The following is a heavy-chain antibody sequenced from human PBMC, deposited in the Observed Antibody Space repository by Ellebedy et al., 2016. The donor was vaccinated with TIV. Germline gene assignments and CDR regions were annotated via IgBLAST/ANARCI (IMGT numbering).Heavy chain of an antibody. Sequence: GESLKISCAASGFTFSSCWMNWVRQARGKGLVWVSRINSDGSSTSYADSVKGRFTISRDNAKNTLYLQMNSLRAEDTAVYYCARGVRYSSGQDAFDIWGQGTMVTVSS. V-gene: IGHV3-74*01. J-gene: IGHJ3*02. CDR3: ARGVRYSSGQDAFDI. D-gene: IGHD6-19*01. CDR1: GFTFSSCW. CDR2: INSDGSST.